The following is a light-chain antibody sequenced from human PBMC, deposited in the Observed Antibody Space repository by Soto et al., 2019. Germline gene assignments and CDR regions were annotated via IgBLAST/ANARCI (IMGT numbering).Light chain of an antibody. CDR1: QSVSSN. V-gene: IGKV3-15*01. Sequence: EIVMTQSPATLSVSPGERATLSCRASQSVSSNLAWYQQKPGQAPRLLIYGASTRATGIPARFSGSRSGTEFTLTISSLQSEDYAVYYCQRYKNWPWTFGQGTKVDIK. CDR3: QRYKNWPWT. CDR2: GAS. J-gene: IGKJ1*01.